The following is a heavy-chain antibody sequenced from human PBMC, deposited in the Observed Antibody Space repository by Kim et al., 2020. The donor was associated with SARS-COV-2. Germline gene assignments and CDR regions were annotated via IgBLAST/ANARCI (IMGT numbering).Heavy chain of an antibody. Sequence: SQTLSLTCAISGDSVSSNNAVWNWIRQSPSRGLEWLGRTYYRSKWYYDYAVSVNSRITINPDTSKNQFSLQLNSVTPEDTAVYYCARNNFFDYWGQGTLATVSS. CDR3: ARNNFFDY. J-gene: IGHJ4*02. V-gene: IGHV6-1*01. CDR2: TYYRSKWYY. CDR1: GDSVSSNNAV.